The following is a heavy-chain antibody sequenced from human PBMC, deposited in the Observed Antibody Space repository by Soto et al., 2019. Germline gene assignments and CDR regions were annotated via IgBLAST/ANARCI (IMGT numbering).Heavy chain of an antibody. D-gene: IGHD1-20*01. J-gene: IGHJ6*02. CDR1: GDSVSSNSAA. Sequence: SQTLSLTCAISGDSVSSNSAAWNWIRQSPSRGLEWLGRTYYRSKWYNDYAVSVKSRITINPDTSKSQFSLQLNSVTPEDTAVYYCARDPLNWNHGVRGMDVWGQGTTVTVSS. CDR2: TYYRSKWYN. CDR3: ARDPLNWNHGVRGMDV. V-gene: IGHV6-1*01.